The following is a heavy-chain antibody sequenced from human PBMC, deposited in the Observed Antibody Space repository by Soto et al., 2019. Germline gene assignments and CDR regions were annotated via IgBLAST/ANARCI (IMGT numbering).Heavy chain of an antibody. V-gene: IGHV3-30*18. Sequence: GGSLRLSCAASGFTFSSYGMHWVRQAPGKGLEWVAVISYDGSNKYYADSVKGRFTISRDNSKNTLYLQMNSLRAEDTAVYYCAKEAHPPPLDYWGQGTLVTVSS. CDR1: GFTFSSYG. CDR3: AKEAHPPPLDY. CDR2: ISYDGSNK. J-gene: IGHJ4*02.